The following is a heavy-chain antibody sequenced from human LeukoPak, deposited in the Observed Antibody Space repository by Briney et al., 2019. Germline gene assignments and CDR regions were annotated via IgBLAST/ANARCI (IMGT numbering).Heavy chain of an antibody. CDR1: GYSFTSYW. Sequence: GESLKISCKGSGYSFTSYWIGWVRQMPGKGLEWMGIIYPGDSDTRYSPSFQGQVTISADKSISTAYLQRSSLKASDTAMYYCARQQYDSSGYYYVFPLWGQGTLVTVSS. V-gene: IGHV5-51*01. J-gene: IGHJ4*02. D-gene: IGHD3-22*01. CDR3: ARQQYDSSGYYYVFPL. CDR2: IYPGDSDT.